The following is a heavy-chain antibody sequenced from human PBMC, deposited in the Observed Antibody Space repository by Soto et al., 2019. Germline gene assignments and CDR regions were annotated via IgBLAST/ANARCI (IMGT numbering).Heavy chain of an antibody. CDR2: INPNSGGT. J-gene: IGHJ6*02. CDR3: ARALSITIFGVVTQPYYYGMDV. D-gene: IGHD3-3*01. CDR1: GYTFTGYY. V-gene: IGHV1-2*04. Sequence: ASVKVSCKASGYTFTGYYMHWVRQAPGQGLEWMGWINPNSGGTNYAQKFQGWVTMTRDTSISTAYMELSRLRSDDTAVYYCARALSITIFGVVTQPYYYGMDVWGQGTTVTVSS.